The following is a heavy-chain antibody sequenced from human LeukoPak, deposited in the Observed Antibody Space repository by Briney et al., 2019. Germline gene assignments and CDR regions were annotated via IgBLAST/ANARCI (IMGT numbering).Heavy chain of an antibody. CDR1: GFSFSSYG. V-gene: IGHV3-33*06. D-gene: IGHD6-19*01. CDR2: IWHDESAE. J-gene: IGHJ4*02. CDR3: AKDHRGGWSGYFDS. Sequence: PGGSLRLSCAASGFSFSSYGMYWVRQAPGKGLEWVAVIWHDESAEFYGDSVRGRFSISRDNSKNTLYLQMDRLRVEDTARYYYAKDHRGGWSGYFDSWGQGALVTVSS.